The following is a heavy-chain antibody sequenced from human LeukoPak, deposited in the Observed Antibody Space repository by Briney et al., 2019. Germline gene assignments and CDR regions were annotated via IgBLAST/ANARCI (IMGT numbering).Heavy chain of an antibody. CDR3: AAGLWSTIYYYYGMDV. Sequence: GASVKVSCKASGYTFTSYGISWVRQAPGQGLEWMGWISAYNGNTNYAQKLQGRVTMTTDTSTSTAYMELRSLRSDDTAVYYCAAGLWSTIYYYYGMDVWGQGTTVTVSS. CDR2: ISAYNGNT. V-gene: IGHV1-18*01. J-gene: IGHJ6*02. CDR1: GYTFTSYG. D-gene: IGHD5-24*01.